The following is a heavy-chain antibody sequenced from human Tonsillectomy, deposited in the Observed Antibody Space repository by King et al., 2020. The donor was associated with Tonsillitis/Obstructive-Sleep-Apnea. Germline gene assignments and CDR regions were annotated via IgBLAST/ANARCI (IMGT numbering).Heavy chain of an antibody. V-gene: IGHV3-30*01. CDR2: ISYDGSNK. J-gene: IGHJ4*02. D-gene: IGHD2-2*01. CDR3: AREFQDIVVVPAAMDY. Sequence: VQLVESGGGVVQPGRSLRLSCAASGFTFSSYAMHWVRQAPGKGLEWVAVISYDGSNKYYADSVKGRFTISRDNSKNTLYLQMNSLRAEDTAVYYGAREFQDIVVVPAAMDYWGQGTLVTVSS. CDR1: GFTFSSYA.